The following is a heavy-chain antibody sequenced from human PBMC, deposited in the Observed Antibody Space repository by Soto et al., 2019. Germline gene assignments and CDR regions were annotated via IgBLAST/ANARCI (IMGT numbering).Heavy chain of an antibody. J-gene: IGHJ4*02. CDR1: GYTFTSYG. V-gene: IGHV1-18*01. CDR2: ISTYNGNT. CDR3: VRDHSGSPFY. Sequence: QVQLVQSGAEVKKPGASVMLSCKASGYTFTSYGISWVRQAPGQGLEWMGWISTYNGNTNYAQKLQCRDTMTPDASTRTAYRELRSLRSDDTAVYYCVRDHSGSPFYWGQGTLVTVSA. D-gene: IGHD1-26*01.